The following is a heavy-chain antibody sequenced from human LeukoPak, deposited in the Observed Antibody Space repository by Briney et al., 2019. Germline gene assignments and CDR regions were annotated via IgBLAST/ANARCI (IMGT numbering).Heavy chain of an antibody. CDR1: GGTFSSYA. CDR2: IIPIFGTA. J-gene: IGHJ4*01. V-gene: IGHV1-69*05. CDR3: ASGPYGTGTTAY. Sequence: SVKVSCKASGGTFSSYAISWVRQAPGQGLEWMGGIIPIFGTANYAQKFQGRVTITTDESTSTAYMELSSLRSEDTAVYYCASGPYGTGTTAYWGQGTLVTVPS. D-gene: IGHD1-7*01.